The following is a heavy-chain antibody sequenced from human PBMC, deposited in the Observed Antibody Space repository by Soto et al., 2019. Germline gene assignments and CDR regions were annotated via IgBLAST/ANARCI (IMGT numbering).Heavy chain of an antibody. Sequence: ETLSLTCTVSGGSSSSYYWSWIRQPPGKGLEWIGYIYYSGSTNYNPSLKSRVTISVDTSKNQFSLKLSSVTAADTAVYYCAKAPSTVVAPGDAFDIWGQGTMVTVSS. CDR1: GGSSSSYY. CDR2: IYYSGST. J-gene: IGHJ3*02. V-gene: IGHV4-59*01. CDR3: AKAPSTVVAPGDAFDI. D-gene: IGHD2-15*01.